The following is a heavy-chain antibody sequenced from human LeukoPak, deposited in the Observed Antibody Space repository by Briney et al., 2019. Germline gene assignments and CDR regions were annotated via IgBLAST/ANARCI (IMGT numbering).Heavy chain of an antibody. CDR2: IIPIFGTA. V-gene: IGHV1-69*13. Sequence: GASVKVSCKASGYTFTSYGISWVRQAPGQGLEWMGGIIPIFGTANYAQKFQGRVTITADESTSTAYMELSSLRSEDTAVYYCAREYCSGGSCEGHFQHWGQGTLVTVSS. J-gene: IGHJ1*01. D-gene: IGHD2-15*01. CDR3: AREYCSGGSCEGHFQH. CDR1: GYTFTSYG.